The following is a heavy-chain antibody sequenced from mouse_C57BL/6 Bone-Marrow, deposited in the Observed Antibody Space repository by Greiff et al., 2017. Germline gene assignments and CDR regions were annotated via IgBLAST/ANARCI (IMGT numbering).Heavy chain of an antibody. CDR3: ARDYYGSSYEDYFDY. V-gene: IGHV1-55*01. CDR2: IYPGSGST. J-gene: IGHJ2*01. CDR1: GYTFTSYW. D-gene: IGHD1-1*01. Sequence: VQLQQPGAELVKPGASVKMSCKASGYTFTSYWITWVKQRPGQGLEWIGDIYPGSGSTSYNEKFKSKATLTVDTSSSTAYMQLSSLTSEDSAVYYCARDYYGSSYEDYFDYWGQGTTLTVSS.